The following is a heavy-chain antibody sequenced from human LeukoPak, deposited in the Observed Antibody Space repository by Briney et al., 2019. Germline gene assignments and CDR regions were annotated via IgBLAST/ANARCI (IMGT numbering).Heavy chain of an antibody. CDR1: GFTLSSNY. CDR3: ATETDDY. Sequence: GGSLRLSSAASGFTLSSNYMSWVRQAPGKGLEWVSVIYSGGGTYYADSVKGRFTISRDNSMNTVYLQMNSLRAEDTAVYYCATETDDYWGQGTLVTVSS. V-gene: IGHV3-66*01. CDR2: IYSGGGT. D-gene: IGHD2-21*02. J-gene: IGHJ4*02.